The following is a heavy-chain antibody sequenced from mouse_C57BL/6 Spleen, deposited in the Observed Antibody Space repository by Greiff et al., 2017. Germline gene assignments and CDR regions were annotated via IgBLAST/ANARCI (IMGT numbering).Heavy chain of an antibody. J-gene: IGHJ4*01. D-gene: IGHD2-2*01. CDR3: ALYYGYLYAMDY. CDR2: IWRGGST. CDR1: GFSLTSYG. Sequence: QVHVKQSGPGLVQPSQSLSITCTVSGFSLTSYGVHWVRQSPGKGLEWLGVIWRGGSTDYNAAFMSRLSITKDNSKSQVFFKMNSLQADDTAIYYCALYYGYLYAMDYWGQGTSVTVSS. V-gene: IGHV2-5*01.